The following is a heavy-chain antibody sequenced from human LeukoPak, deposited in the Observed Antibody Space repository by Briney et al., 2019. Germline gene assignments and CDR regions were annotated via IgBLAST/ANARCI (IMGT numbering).Heavy chain of an antibody. CDR3: ARDRYCIGGICYSGRFDP. Sequence: SETLSLTCTVSGGSMNDYYWSWIRQPPRKGLEWSGYMYYSGSTNYNPSLKSRVSISIDTSKNQFSLKLSSVTAADTAVYYCARDRYCIGGICYSGRFDPWGRGTLVTVSS. D-gene: IGHD2-15*01. J-gene: IGHJ5*02. CDR1: GGSMNDYY. V-gene: IGHV4-59*01. CDR2: MYYSGST.